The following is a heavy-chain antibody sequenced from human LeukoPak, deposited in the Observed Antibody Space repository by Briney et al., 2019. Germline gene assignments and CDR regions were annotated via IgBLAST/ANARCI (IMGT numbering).Heavy chain of an antibody. Sequence: GASVKVSCKASGYTFTSYDINWVRQATGQGLEWMGWMNPNSGNTGYAQKFQGRVTITRNTSISTAYMELSSLRSEDTAVYYCARMYSSSPYDTYYYYYYMDVWGKGTTVTVSS. CDR2: MNPNSGNT. V-gene: IGHV1-8*03. J-gene: IGHJ6*03. D-gene: IGHD6-6*01. CDR1: GYTFTSYD. CDR3: ARMYSSSPYDTYYYYYYMDV.